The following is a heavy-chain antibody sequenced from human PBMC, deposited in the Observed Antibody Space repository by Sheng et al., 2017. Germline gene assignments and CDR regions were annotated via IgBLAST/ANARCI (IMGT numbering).Heavy chain of an antibody. CDR2: INPNSGGK. V-gene: IGHV1-2*02. CDR3: ARQEDKWNDAFDY. CDR1: GYTFIDYY. Sequence: QVQVVQSGAEVKKPGASVKVSCKASGYTFIDYYIHWVRQAPGQGLEWLGWINPNSGGKTYXEKFQGRVTMTRDTSITTTYMELSSLTSDDTAIYYCARQEDKWNDAFDYWGQGTLV. D-gene: IGHD1-1*01. J-gene: IGHJ4*02.